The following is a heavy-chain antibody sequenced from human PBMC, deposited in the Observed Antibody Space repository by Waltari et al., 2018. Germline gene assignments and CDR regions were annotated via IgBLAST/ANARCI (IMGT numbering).Heavy chain of an antibody. CDR3: ARLGPPSEDDTFDEGGEDY. J-gene: IGHJ4*02. Sequence: EVQLVQSGAEVKKPGESLKISCKGSGYSFTSYWIGWVRQMPGKGLEWMGIIDPGDSATRYSPSCQGQVTIAADKSISTAYLQWSSLKASDTAMYYCARLGPPSEDDTFDEGGEDYWGQGTLVTVSS. CDR2: IDPGDSAT. D-gene: IGHD2-21*01. V-gene: IGHV5-51*03. CDR1: GYSFTSYW.